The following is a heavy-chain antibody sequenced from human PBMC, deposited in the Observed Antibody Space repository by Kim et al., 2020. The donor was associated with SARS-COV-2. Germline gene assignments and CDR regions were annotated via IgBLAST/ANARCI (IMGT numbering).Heavy chain of an antibody. CDR1: GFTFSTYA. CDR2: ISGTGATT. J-gene: IGHJ4*01. Sequence: GGSLRLSCAASGFTFSTYALTWVRQTPGKGLEWVSTISGTGATTYYADAVKGRFTISRDNSKNTLHLQMNNLRAEDTAIYYCAKAFGARPYNSDWHFDY. V-gene: IGHV3-23*01. CDR3: AKAFGARPYNSDWHFDY. D-gene: IGHD6-19*01.